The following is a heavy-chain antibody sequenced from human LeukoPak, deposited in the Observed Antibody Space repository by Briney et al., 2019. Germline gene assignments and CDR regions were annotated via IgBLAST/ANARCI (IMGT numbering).Heavy chain of an antibody. CDR2: IGSTGIYT. CDR1: GFTFSDYY. Sequence: SGGSLRLSCAASGFTFSDYYMSWIRQAPGKGLEWISYIGSTGIYTNYADSVKGRFTISRDNAKNSLYLQMNSLRAGDTVVYYCARDRGRYTSGWYFDYWGQGTLVTVSS. D-gene: IGHD6-19*01. CDR3: ARDRGRYTSGWYFDY. J-gene: IGHJ4*02. V-gene: IGHV3-11*06.